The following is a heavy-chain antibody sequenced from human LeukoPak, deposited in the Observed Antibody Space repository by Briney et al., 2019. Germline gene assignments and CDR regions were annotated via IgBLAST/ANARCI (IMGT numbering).Heavy chain of an antibody. CDR3: AREIVVPAAPYYYGMDV. CDR1: GGSISSHY. J-gene: IGHJ6*02. D-gene: IGHD2-2*01. V-gene: IGHV4-59*11. CDR2: IYSSGTT. Sequence: SDTLSLTCTVSGGSISSHYWSWIRQPPGKGLEWIGYIYSSGTTKYNPSLMSRVTISVDTTKNQFSLRLNSVTAADTAAYYCAREIVVPAAPYYYGMDVWGQGPSVTVSS.